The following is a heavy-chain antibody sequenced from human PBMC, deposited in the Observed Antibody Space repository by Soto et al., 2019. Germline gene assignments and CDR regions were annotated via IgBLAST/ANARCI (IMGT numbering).Heavy chain of an antibody. V-gene: IGHV1-69*01. CDR1: GGTFTYSA. CDR2: IIPMFGTP. Sequence: QVQLVQSGAEVKKPGSSVKVSCKASGGTFTYSAVSWVRQAPGQGLEWMGGIIPMFGTPNYAQKFLGRLPISADESLSTAYMEMRSMRSEDAAVDYCARGTRRDADREYWYVDLWGRGNLVTVSS. D-gene: IGHD2-2*01. J-gene: IGHJ2*01. CDR3: ARGTRRDADREYWYVDL.